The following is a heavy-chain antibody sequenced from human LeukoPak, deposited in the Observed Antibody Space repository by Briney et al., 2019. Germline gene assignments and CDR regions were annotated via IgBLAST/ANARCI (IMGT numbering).Heavy chain of an antibody. CDR1: GGSISSKNYF. J-gene: IGHJ4*02. CDR3: ARGSIAVAGVFDY. CDR2: IHYSGST. V-gene: IGHV4-39*07. D-gene: IGHD6-19*01. Sequence: SETLSLTCTVSGGSISSKNYFWDWIRQPPGKGLEWIGSIHYSGSTYYNPALKSRVTISVDTSKNQFSLKLSSVTAADTAVYYCARGSIAVAGVFDYWGQGTLVTVSS.